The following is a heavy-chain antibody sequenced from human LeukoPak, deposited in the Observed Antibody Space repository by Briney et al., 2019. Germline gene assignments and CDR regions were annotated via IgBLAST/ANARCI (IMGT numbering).Heavy chain of an antibody. J-gene: IGHJ6*02. D-gene: IGHD3-9*01. CDR3: ASGVYYDILTGYSFYGMDV. CDR1: GFTVSSNY. V-gene: IGHV3-66*01. CDR2: IYSGGST. Sequence: PGESLRLSCAASGFTVSSNYMSWVRQAPGKGLEWVSVIYSGGSTYYADSVKGRFTISRDNSKNTLYLQMNSLRAEDTAVYYCASGVYYDILTGYSFYGMDVWGQGTTVTVSS.